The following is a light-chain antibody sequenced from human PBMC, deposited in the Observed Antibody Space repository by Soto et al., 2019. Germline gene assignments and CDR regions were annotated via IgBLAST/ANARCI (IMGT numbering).Light chain of an antibody. CDR1: QSVNSNY. V-gene: IGKV3-20*01. Sequence: EIVLTQSPGTLSLSPGERATLSCRASQSVNSNYLAWYRRKPVQAPSLLIYGASTRATGIPGRFSDSGSGTDFTLTITRLEPEDFAVYYCQQYGSSPPTFGQGTKVELK. CDR2: GAS. CDR3: QQYGSSPPT. J-gene: IGKJ1*01.